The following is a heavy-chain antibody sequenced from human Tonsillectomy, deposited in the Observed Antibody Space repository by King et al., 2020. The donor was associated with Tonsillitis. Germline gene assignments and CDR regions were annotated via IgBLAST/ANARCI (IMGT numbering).Heavy chain of an antibody. D-gene: IGHD2-21*02. Sequence: VQLVESGGGLVQPGGSLRLSCSASGFTFSNYAFHWVRQAPGKGLESVSAISTNGGSTYYADSVKGRITISRDNSKNTLYLQMSSLRPEDTALYYCVKDTGTAMTWGQGSLVTVSS. CDR3: VKDTGTAMT. CDR1: GFTFSNYA. CDR2: ISTNGGST. V-gene: IGHV3-64D*06. J-gene: IGHJ5*02.